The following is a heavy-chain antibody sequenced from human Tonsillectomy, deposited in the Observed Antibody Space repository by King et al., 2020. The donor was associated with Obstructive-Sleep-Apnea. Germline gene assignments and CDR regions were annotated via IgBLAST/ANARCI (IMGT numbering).Heavy chain of an antibody. J-gene: IGHJ2*01. CDR2: IYYSGST. V-gene: IGHV4-59*01. D-gene: IGHD6-19*01. CDR1: GGSISSYY. Sequence: VQLQESGPGLVKPSETLSLTCTVSGGSISSYYWSWILQPPGKGLEWIGYIYYSGSTNYNPSLKSRVTISVDTSKKQFSLKLSSVTAADTAVYYCARGLSSGWYWYFDLWGRGTLVTVSS. CDR3: ARGLSSGWYWYFDL.